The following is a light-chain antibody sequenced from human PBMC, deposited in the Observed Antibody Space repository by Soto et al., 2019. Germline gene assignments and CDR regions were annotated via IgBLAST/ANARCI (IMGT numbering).Light chain of an antibody. CDR1: SSDVGTYNY. CDR3: TSYTRDKDLV. V-gene: IGLV2-14*01. CDR2: EVS. Sequence: QSALSQPASVCGSPGQAITISCTGTSSDVGTYNYVSWYQHHPGKAPKLIIYEVSNRPSGVSNRFSGSKSGSTASLTISGLQAEEEADYHCTSYTRDKDLVFGTGTKVTVL. J-gene: IGLJ1*01.